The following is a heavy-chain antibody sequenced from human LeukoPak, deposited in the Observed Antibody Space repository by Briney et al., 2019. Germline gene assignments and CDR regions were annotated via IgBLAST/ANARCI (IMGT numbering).Heavy chain of an antibody. J-gene: IGHJ6*01. CDR3: ARPFYYDSNGGEGMDV. V-gene: IGHV3-21*06. Sequence: GGSLRLSCAASGFTFIRFNLNWVRQAPGKGLELVSSITTSGTYIYYADSVKGRFTISRDNAKNSLYLQMNGLRAEDTAVYYCARPFYYDSNGGEGMDVWGQGTTVTVSS. CDR1: GFTFIRFN. D-gene: IGHD3-22*01. CDR2: ITTSGTYI.